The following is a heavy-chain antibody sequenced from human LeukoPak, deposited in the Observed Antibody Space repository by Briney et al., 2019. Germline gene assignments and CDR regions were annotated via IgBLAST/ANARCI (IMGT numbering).Heavy chain of an antibody. V-gene: IGHV4-61*02. CDR1: GGSISSGSYY. CDR2: IYTSGST. CDR3: AREVVAAATAFDP. J-gene: IGHJ5*02. Sequence: PSETLSLTCTVSGGSISSGSYYWSWIQQPAGKGLEWIGRIYTSGSTNYNLSLKSRVTISVDTSKNQFSLKLSSVTAADTAVYYCAREVVAAATAFDPWGQGTLVTVSS. D-gene: IGHD2-15*01.